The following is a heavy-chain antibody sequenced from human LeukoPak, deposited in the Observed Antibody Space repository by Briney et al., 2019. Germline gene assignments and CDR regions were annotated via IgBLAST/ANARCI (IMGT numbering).Heavy chain of an antibody. V-gene: IGHV3-23*01. CDR1: GFTFSSYG. D-gene: IGHD3-22*01. CDR3: AKGRSYGYDSRRRQKKD. J-gene: IGHJ4*02. CDR2: ISGSGGST. Sequence: PGGSLRLSCAASGFTFSSYGMSWVRRAPGKGLEWVSAISGSGGSTYYADSVKGRFTISRDNSKNTLYLQMNSLRAEDTAVYYCAKGRSYGYDSRRRQKKDWGQGTLVTVSS.